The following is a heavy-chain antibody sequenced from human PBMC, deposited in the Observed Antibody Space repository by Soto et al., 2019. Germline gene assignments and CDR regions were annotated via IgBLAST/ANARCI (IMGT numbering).Heavy chain of an antibody. CDR2: IIPILGIA. CDR3: ARDALYSSGWYDY. CDR1: GCTFSSYT. J-gene: IGHJ4*02. Sequence: GASVKVSCKASGCTFSSYTISWVRQAPGQGLEWMGRIIPILGIANYAQKFQGRVTITADKSTSTAYMELSSLRSEDTAVYYCARDALYSSGWYDYWGQGTLVTVSS. V-gene: IGHV1-69*04. D-gene: IGHD6-19*01.